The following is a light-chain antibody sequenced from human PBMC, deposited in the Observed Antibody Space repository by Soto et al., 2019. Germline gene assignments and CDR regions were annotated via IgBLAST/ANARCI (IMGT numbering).Light chain of an antibody. J-gene: IGKJ1*01. CDR2: DAS. CDR1: QSISSY. CDR3: QQRGIWPPWT. Sequence: EIVLTQSPATLSLSPGERATLSCWASQSISSYLAWYQQKPGQPPRLLIYDASSRAAGVPARFSGSGSGTGFTLTITSLQPEDFAVYYCQQRGIWPPWTFGQGTKVEMK. V-gene: IGKV3-11*01.